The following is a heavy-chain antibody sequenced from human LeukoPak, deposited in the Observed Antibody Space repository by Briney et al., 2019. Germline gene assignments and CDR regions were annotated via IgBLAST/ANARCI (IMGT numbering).Heavy chain of an antibody. CDR3: TRGGNYSDSGGYYHDAFYI. V-gene: IGHV3-7*04. CDR1: GFTLSSYW. J-gene: IGHJ3*02. CDR2: IKEDGSDK. Sequence: GGSLRLSCAASGFTLSSYWMAWVRQAPGKGLEWVANIKEDGSDKYYVEPVKGRCTISRDNAKNSLYLQMTSLRAEDTAVYYCTRGGNYSDSGGYYHDAFYIWGRGTVVTVSS. D-gene: IGHD3-22*01.